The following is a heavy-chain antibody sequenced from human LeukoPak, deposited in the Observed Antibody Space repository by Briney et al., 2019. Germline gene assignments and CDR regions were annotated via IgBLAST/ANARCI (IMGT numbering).Heavy chain of an antibody. Sequence: SQTLSLTCTVSGGSISSGSYYRSWIRQPAGKGLEWIGRIYTSGSTNYNPSLKSRVTISVDTSKNQFSLKLSSVTAADTAVYYCATGLYDFWSGSNYYYMDVWGKGTTVTVSS. CDR1: GGSISSGSYY. V-gene: IGHV4-61*02. J-gene: IGHJ6*03. D-gene: IGHD3-3*01. CDR3: ATGLYDFWSGSNYYYMDV. CDR2: IYTSGST.